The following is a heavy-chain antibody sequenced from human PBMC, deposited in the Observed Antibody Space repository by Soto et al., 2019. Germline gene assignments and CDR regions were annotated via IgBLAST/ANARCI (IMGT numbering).Heavy chain of an antibody. D-gene: IGHD3-9*01. J-gene: IGHJ4*02. CDR1: GFTFSNYA. Sequence: TGGSLRLSCAASGFTFSNYAMNWVRQAPGKGLEWVATVDKSGSNTHYADSVKGRFTISRDNSQNILYVQMHSLRAEDTALYYCTRDPSTGNADYWGPGTLVTVSS. CDR2: VDKSGSNT. CDR3: TRDPSTGNADY. V-gene: IGHV3-23*05.